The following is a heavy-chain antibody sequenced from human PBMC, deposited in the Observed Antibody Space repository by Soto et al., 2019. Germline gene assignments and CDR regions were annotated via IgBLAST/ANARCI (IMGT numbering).Heavy chain of an antibody. CDR3: ARGRTFRNYADYSSEYFYFFDY. CDR1: GDSISTFC. V-gene: IGHV4-59*01. Sequence: ASETLSLTCTVSGDSISTFCWGWMRQSPGKELEWIGYVYYTGSTNYNPSLKSRVTISVDWSKNKSALKLTSANAADTAVYYCARGRTFRNYADYSSEYFYFFDYWGQGTQVTVSS. J-gene: IGHJ4*02. D-gene: IGHD3-22*01. CDR2: VYYTGST.